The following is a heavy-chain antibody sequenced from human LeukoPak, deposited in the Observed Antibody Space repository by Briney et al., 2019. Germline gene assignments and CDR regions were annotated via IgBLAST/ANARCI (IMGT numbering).Heavy chain of an antibody. V-gene: IGHV4-34*01. D-gene: IGHD2-2*01. CDR1: GGSFSGYY. Sequence: PSETLSLTCAVYGGSFSGYYWSWIRQPPGKGLEWIGEINHSGSTNYNPSLKSRVTISVDTSKNQFSLKLSSVTAADTAVYYCARGGGSTSRFDYWGQGTLVAVSS. CDR3: ARGGGSTSRFDY. J-gene: IGHJ4*02. CDR2: INHSGST.